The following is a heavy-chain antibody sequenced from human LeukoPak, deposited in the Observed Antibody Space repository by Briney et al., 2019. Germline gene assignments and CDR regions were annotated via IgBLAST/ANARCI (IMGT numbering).Heavy chain of an antibody. CDR3: AKDERWLQFAPYYFDY. D-gene: IGHD5-24*01. CDR2: IGGGASDT. V-gene: IGHV3-23*01. CDR1: GFSFFYTG. J-gene: IGHJ4*02. Sequence: GGSLRLSCAVSGFSFFYTGMGWVRQAPGKGLEWVAAIGGGASDTKYADSVKGRFTISRDNSKNTLYLQMNSLRAEDTAVYYCAKDERWLQFAPYYFDYWGQGTLVTVSS.